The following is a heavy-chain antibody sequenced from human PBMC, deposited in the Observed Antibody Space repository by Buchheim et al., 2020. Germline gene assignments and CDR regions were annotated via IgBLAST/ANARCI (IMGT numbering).Heavy chain of an antibody. D-gene: IGHD1-26*01. V-gene: IGHV1-46*01. Sequence: QVQLVQSGAEVKKPGASVKVSCKASGYTFTSYYMHWVRQAPGQGLEWMGIINPSGGSTSYAQKFQGRGTMTRDTSTSTVYMELSSLRSEDTAVYYCAREPPKKWELPRFFDYWGQGTL. CDR3: AREPPKKWELPRFFDY. J-gene: IGHJ4*02. CDR2: INPSGGST. CDR1: GYTFTSYY.